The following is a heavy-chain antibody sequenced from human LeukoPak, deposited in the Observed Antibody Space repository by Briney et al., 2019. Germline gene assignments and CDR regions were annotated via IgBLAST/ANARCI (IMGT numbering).Heavy chain of an antibody. CDR2: IKQDGGEK. D-gene: IGHD4-17*01. CDR1: GFTFTSYW. Sequence: GGSLRLSCGVSGFTFTSYWMNWVRQAPGKGLEWVASIKQDGGEKSYVDSVKGRFTISRDNAKNSLYLQMNSLRAEDTAVYYCAKDLDYGDYLPDYWGQGTLVTVSS. V-gene: IGHV3-7*03. J-gene: IGHJ4*02. CDR3: AKDLDYGDYLPDY.